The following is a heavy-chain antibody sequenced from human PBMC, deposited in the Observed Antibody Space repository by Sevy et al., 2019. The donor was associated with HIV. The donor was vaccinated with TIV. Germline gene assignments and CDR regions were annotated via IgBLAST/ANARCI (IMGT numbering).Heavy chain of an antibody. D-gene: IGHD3-10*01. J-gene: IGHJ4*02. CDR2: IYYSGST. Sequence: SETLSLTCTVSGGSINSYFWSWIRQPPGKGLEWMGYIYYSGSTNYNPSLKSRLTISLDTSKNQFSLKLSSVTAADTAVYYCARWVAGGSGIDSWGQGTLVTVSS. CDR3: ARWVAGGSGIDS. CDR1: GGSINSYF. V-gene: IGHV4-59*08.